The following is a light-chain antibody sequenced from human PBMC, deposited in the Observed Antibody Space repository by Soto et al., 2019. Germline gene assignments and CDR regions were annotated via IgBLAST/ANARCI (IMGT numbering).Light chain of an antibody. CDR3: QHFN. CDR1: QGISNY. V-gene: IGKV1-33*01. J-gene: IGKJ4*01. Sequence: DSQMTQSPSSLSASVGDRVAITCQASQGISNYLSWYQQKPGKAPKLLIYGASNLATGVPSRFSGSGSGTDFTFTISSLQPEDVATYYCQHFNFGGGTKVEIK. CDR2: GAS.